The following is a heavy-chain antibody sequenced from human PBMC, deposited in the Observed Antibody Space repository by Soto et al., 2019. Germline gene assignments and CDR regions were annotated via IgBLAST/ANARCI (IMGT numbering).Heavy chain of an antibody. CDR2: INHSGST. J-gene: IGHJ4*02. CDR1: GGSFSGYY. V-gene: IGHV4-34*01. CDR3: ARAMTTVTTSDY. D-gene: IGHD4-17*01. Sequence: QVQLQQWGAGLLKPSETLSLTCAVYGGSFSGYYWSWIRQPPGKGLEWIGEINHSGSTNYNPSLKSRVTISVDTSKNQFSLKLSSVTAADTAVYYFARAMTTVTTSDYWGQGTLVTVSS.